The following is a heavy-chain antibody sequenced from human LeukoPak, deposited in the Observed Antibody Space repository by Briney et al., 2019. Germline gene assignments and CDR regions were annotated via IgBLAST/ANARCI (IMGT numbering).Heavy chain of an antibody. V-gene: IGHV3-64*01. Sequence: RGSLRLSCAASGFAFSTYAMHWVRQAPGKGLESVSAISPSGGRTYYANSVKGRFTISRDNSKNTLYLQMGSLRPEDMALYYCARPAAETTATLDYWGQGILVTVSS. J-gene: IGHJ4*02. D-gene: IGHD2-21*02. CDR3: ARPAAETTATLDY. CDR1: GFAFSTYA. CDR2: ISPSGGRT.